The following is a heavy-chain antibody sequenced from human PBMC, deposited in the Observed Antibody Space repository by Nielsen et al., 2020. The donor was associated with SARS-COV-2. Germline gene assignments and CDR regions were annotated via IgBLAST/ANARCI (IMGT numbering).Heavy chain of an antibody. J-gene: IGHJ4*02. CDR1: GFTFSSYA. D-gene: IGHD4-17*01. CDR2: ISGSGGST. V-gene: IGHV3-23*01. Sequence: GESLKISCAASGFTFSSYAMSWVRQAPGKGLEWVSAISGSGGSTYYADSVKGRFTISRDNSKNTLYLQMNSLRAEDTAVYYCAKVRRIRTVTSPSDYWGQGTLVTVSS. CDR3: AKVRRIRTVTSPSDY.